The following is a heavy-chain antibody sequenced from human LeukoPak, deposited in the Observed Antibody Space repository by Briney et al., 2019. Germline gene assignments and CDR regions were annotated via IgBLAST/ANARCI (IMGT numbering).Heavy chain of an antibody. J-gene: IGHJ4*02. D-gene: IGHD2-2*01. Sequence: GGSLRPSCAASGFTFNNYAMNWVRQAPGKGLEWVSHISPSGVSTYYADSVKGRFTISRDSSKNTLSLQMNSLRAEDTAVYYCAKIPKGGYFDSWGQGTLVTVSS. CDR3: AKIPKGGYFDS. V-gene: IGHV3-23*01. CDR2: ISPSGVST. CDR1: GFTFNNYA.